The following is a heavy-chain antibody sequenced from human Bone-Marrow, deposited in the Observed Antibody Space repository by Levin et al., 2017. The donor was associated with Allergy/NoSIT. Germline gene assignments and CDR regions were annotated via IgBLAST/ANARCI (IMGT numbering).Heavy chain of an antibody. CDR3: AKDQDIVVAIAAH. D-gene: IGHD2-15*01. Sequence: PGGSLRLSCAASGFTFTSYAMSWVRQAPGKGLEWVSGLSASGISTYYADSVKGRFTISRDNSKNTLYLQMNSLRAEDTAVYYCAKDQDIVVAIAAHWGQGALVTVSP. J-gene: IGHJ4*02. CDR1: GFTFTSYA. CDR2: LSASGIST. V-gene: IGHV3-23*01.